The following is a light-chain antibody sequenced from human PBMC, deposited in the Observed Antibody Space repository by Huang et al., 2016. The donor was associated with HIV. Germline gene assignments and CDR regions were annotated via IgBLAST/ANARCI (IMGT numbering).Light chain of an antibody. CDR2: TSS. V-gene: IGKV1-39*01. CDR1: QSISSF. Sequence: DIQMTQSPSSLSASVGDRVTITCRASQSISSFLNWYQHKPGKAPKLLIYTSSSLQSGVPARFSGSGSGTDFTLTISSLQPEDFATYYCQQSYSNSRTFGQGTKVVIK. CDR3: QQSYSNSRT. J-gene: IGKJ1*01.